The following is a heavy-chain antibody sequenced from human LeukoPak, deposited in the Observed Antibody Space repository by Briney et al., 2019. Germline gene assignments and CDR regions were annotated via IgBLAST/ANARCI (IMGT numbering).Heavy chain of an antibody. D-gene: IGHD4-23*01. Sequence: SETLSLTCTVSGGSISSYYWKWLRQPPGKGREGSGDVCYSCSTNDNPSLKSLVTISVDTSRNQFCLKRSSVTAAYAAVYVCASYGGKAAYFAYWGQGILVTVSS. J-gene: IGHJ4*02. CDR3: ASYGGKAAYFAY. V-gene: IGHV4-59*01. CDR1: GGSISSYY. CDR2: VCYSCST.